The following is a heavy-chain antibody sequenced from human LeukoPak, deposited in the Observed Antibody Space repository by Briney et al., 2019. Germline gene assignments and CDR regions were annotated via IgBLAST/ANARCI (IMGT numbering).Heavy chain of an antibody. V-gene: IGHV4-39*07. J-gene: IGHJ3*02. CDR2: IYYSGST. CDR3: ARDIGIYPHVAFDI. Sequence: SETLSLTCTVSGGSIRSSDYYWGWIRQPPGKGLEWVGNIYYSGSTYYNPSLESRVTISVDTSLTQFSLRLTSVTAADTAVYFCARDIGIYPHVAFDIWGQGTLVTVSS. D-gene: IGHD1-26*01. CDR1: GGSIRSSDYY.